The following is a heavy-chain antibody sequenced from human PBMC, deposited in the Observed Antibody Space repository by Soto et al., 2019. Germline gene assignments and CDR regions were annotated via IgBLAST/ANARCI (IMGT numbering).Heavy chain of an antibody. V-gene: IGHV4-39*01. J-gene: IGHJ6*02. CDR3: ARLVVVESYYYYYGMDV. D-gene: IGHD2-15*01. CDR2: IYYSGST. CDR1: GGSISSSSYY. Sequence: SETLSLTCTVSGGSISSSSYYWGWIRQPPGKGLEWIGSIYYSGSTYYNPSLKSRVTISVDTSKNQFSLKLSSVTAADTAVYYCARLVVVESYYYYYGMDVWGQGTTVTVSS.